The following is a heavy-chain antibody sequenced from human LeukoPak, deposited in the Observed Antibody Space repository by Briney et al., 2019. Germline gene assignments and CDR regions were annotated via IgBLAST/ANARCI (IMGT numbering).Heavy chain of an antibody. CDR2: ISWNSGSI. D-gene: IGHD3-22*01. Sequence: GGSLRLCCAASGFTFDDYAMHWVRQAPGKGLEWVSGISWNSGSIGYADSVKGRFTISRDNAKNSLYLQMNSLRAEDTALYYCAKGAGNDYYDSSGYSSFDPWGQGTLVTVSS. CDR3: AKGAGNDYYDSSGYSSFDP. V-gene: IGHV3-9*01. J-gene: IGHJ5*02. CDR1: GFTFDDYA.